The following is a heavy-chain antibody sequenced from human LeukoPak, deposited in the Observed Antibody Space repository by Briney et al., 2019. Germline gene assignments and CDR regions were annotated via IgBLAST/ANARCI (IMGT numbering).Heavy chain of an antibody. Sequence: SQTLSLTCAISGDSVSSYSAAWNWIRQSPSRGLEWLRSTYYRSKWYNDYAVSVKSRITINPDTSKNQFSLQLNSVTSEDTAVYYCARVSSYGSGSIYSTFYYGMDVWGKGTTVTVSS. CDR2: TYYRSKWYN. CDR3: ARVSSYGSGSIYSTFYYGMDV. D-gene: IGHD3-10*01. V-gene: IGHV6-1*01. CDR1: GDSVSSYSAA. J-gene: IGHJ6*04.